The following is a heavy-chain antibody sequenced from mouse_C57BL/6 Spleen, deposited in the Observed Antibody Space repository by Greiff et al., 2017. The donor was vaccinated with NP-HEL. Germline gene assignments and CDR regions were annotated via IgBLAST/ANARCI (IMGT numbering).Heavy chain of an antibody. J-gene: IGHJ2*01. D-gene: IGHD2-3*01. CDR3: ATLYDGYFDY. CDR2: ISSGGSYT. V-gene: IGHV5-6*01. CDR1: GFTFSSYG. Sequence: EVKLMESGGDLVKPGGSLKLSCAASGFTFSSYGMSWVRQTPDKRLEWVATISSGGSYTYYPDSVKGRFTISRDNAKNTLYLQMSSLKSEDTAMYYCATLYDGYFDYWGQGTTLTVSS.